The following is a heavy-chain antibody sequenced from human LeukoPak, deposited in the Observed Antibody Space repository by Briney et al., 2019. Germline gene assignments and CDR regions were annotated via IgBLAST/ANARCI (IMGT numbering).Heavy chain of an antibody. D-gene: IGHD2-2*01. CDR3: ARGPIVVVPAATTGYMDV. CDR2: IIPIFGTA. Sequence: ASVTVSCKAPGGTFSSYAISWVRQAPGQGLEWMGGIIPIFGTANYAQKFQGRVTITTDESTSTAYMELSSLRSEDTAVYYCARGPIVVVPAATTGYMDVWGKGTTVTVSS. J-gene: IGHJ6*03. CDR1: GGTFSSYA. V-gene: IGHV1-69*05.